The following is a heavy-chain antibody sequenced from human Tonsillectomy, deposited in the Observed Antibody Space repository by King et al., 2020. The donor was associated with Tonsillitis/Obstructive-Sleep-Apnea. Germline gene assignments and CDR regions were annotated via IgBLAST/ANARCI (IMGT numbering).Heavy chain of an antibody. CDR1: GYTFTGYY. CDR2: INPNSGDT. Sequence: QLVQSGAEMKKPGASVKVSCKASGYTFTGYYMHWVRQAPGQGLEWMGWINPNSGDTKYAQQFQGRVTMTRDTSISPAYMDLSRLRSDGTAVYYCARARGRFSFGYWGQGTLVTVSS. D-gene: IGHD3-16*01. V-gene: IGHV1-2*02. CDR3: ARARGRFSFGY. J-gene: IGHJ4*02.